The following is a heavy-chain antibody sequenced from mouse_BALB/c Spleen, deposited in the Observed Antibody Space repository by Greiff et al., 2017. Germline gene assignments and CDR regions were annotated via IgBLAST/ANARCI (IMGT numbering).Heavy chain of an antibody. J-gene: IGHJ4*01. CDR1: GFAFSSYD. CDR2: ISSGGGST. Sequence: EVKLMESGGGLVKPGGSLKLSCAASGFAFSSYDMSWVRQTPEKRLEWVAYISSGGGSTYYPDTVKGRFTISRDNAKNTLYLQMSSLKSEDTAMYYCARVTPSYAMDYWGQGTSVTVSS. D-gene: IGHD2-3*01. V-gene: IGHV5-12-1*01. CDR3: ARVTPSYAMDY.